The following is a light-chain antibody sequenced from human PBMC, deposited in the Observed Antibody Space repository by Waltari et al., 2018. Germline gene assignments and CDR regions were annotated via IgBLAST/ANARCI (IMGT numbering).Light chain of an antibody. CDR1: QDISNH. Sequence: DIQMTQSPSSLSASVGDRVTITCQASQDISNHLNWYQRKPGKAPELLIYETTTLQTGVPSRFSGSGSRTDFTLTISSLQPEDIGTYYCQHYHNLPLTFGGGTKVEI. J-gene: IGKJ4*01. CDR2: ETT. CDR3: QHYHNLPLT. V-gene: IGKV1-33*01.